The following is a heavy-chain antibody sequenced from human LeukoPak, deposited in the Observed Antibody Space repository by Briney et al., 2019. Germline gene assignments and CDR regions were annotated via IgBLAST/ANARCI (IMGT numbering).Heavy chain of an antibody. Sequence: SETLSLTCTVSGGSISSGDYYWSWIRQPPGKGLEWIGYIYYSGSTYYNPSLKSRVTISVDTSKNQFSLKLSSVTAAVTAVYYCAREGGYYDSSGYYLLYFDYWGQGTLVTVSS. CDR1: GGSISSGDYY. V-gene: IGHV4-30-4*01. CDR2: IYYSGST. J-gene: IGHJ4*02. D-gene: IGHD3-22*01. CDR3: AREGGYYDSSGYYLLYFDY.